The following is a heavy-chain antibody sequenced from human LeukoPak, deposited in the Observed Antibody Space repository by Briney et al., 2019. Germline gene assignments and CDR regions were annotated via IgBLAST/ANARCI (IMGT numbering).Heavy chain of an antibody. Sequence: PGGSLRLSCAASGFTFSSYWVSWVRQPPGKGLEWVANIKQDGSENYYVASVKGRFTIFRDNAKNSLYLQMNSLSADDTAVYYCAGHLWFGEGWFDRSVQGTLVSVCS. CDR3: AGHLWFGEGWFDR. CDR1: GFTFSSYW. J-gene: IGHJ5*02. V-gene: IGHV3-7*01. CDR2: IKQDGSEN. D-gene: IGHD3-10*01.